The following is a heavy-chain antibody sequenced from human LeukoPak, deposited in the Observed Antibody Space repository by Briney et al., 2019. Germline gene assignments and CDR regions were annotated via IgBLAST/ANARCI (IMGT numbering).Heavy chain of an antibody. J-gene: IGHJ6*03. V-gene: IGHV3-30*01. Sequence: PGGSLRLSCAASGFTFSSYAMHWVRQAPGKGLEWVAVISYDGSNKYYADSVKGRFTISRDNSKNTLYLQMNSLRAEDTAVYYCARLKNYDFWSEIYYYMDVWGKGTTVTVSS. CDR3: ARLKNYDFWSEIYYYMDV. D-gene: IGHD3-3*01. CDR1: GFTFSSYA. CDR2: ISYDGSNK.